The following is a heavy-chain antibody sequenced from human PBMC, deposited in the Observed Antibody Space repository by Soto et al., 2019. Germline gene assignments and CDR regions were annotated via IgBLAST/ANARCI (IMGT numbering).Heavy chain of an antibody. Sequence: QVQLVESGGGVVQPGRSLRLSCAASGFTFSSYGMHWVRQAPGKGLEWVAVIWYDGSNKYYADSVKGRFTISRDNSKNTVYLQMNSLRAEDTAVYYCARDRNSGSYFDYYYGMDVWGQGTTVTVSS. V-gene: IGHV3-33*01. D-gene: IGHD1-26*01. CDR2: IWYDGSNK. CDR1: GFTFSSYG. J-gene: IGHJ6*02. CDR3: ARDRNSGSYFDYYYGMDV.